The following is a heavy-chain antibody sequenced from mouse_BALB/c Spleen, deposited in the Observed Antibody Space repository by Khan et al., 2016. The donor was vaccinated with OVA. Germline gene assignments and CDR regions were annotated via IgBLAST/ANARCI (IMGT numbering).Heavy chain of an antibody. CDR1: GYSITSEYA. CDR2: INYSGNT. J-gene: IGHJ3*01. Sequence: EVQLQESGPGLVKPSQSLSLTCTVTGYSITSEYAWNWIRHFPGNKLEWMGYINYSGNTRYNPSLKSRISITRDTSKNQFFLQLNSVTAEDTATYYCTRKDYYDYDPFPYWGQGTPVTVSA. D-gene: IGHD2-4*01. CDR3: TRKDYYDYDPFPY. V-gene: IGHV3-2*02.